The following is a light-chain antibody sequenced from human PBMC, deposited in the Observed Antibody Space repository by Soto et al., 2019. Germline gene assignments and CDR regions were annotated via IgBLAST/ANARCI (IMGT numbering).Light chain of an antibody. V-gene: IGLV1-44*01. J-gene: IGLJ1*01. CDR1: SSNIGSNP. CDR3: AAWDDSLNVYV. Sequence: QSVLTQPLSASGTPGQSVTISCSGSSSNIGSNPVNWSQQLPGTAPKLLIYSNNRRPSGVPDRFSGSKSDTSASLAISGLQSEDEGDYYCAAWDDSLNVYVFGTGTKSPS. CDR2: SNN.